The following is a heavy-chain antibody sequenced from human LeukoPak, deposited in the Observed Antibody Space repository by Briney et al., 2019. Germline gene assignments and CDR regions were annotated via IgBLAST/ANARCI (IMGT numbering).Heavy chain of an antibody. Sequence: PGGSLRLFCAASGFTFDDYAMHWVRQVPGKGLEWVSGISWNSGNIGYADSVKGRFTISRDNAKNALYLQMNSLRAEDTALYYCAKDFRGHMDVWGKGTTVTVSS. CDR3: AKDFRGHMDV. CDR1: GFTFDDYA. J-gene: IGHJ6*03. CDR2: ISWNSGNI. V-gene: IGHV3-9*01.